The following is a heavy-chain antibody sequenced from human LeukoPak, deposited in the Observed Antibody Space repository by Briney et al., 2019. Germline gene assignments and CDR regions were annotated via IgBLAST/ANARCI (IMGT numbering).Heavy chain of an antibody. CDR2: IYTSGST. J-gene: IGHJ6*03. V-gene: IGHV4-61*02. D-gene: IGHD3-10*01. Sequence: PSETLSLTCTVSGGSISSGSYYWSWIRQPAGKGLEWIGRIYTSGSTNYNPSLKSRVTISVDTSKNQFSLKLSSVTAADTAVYYCARDRAYYGSGSYYYYYYMDVWGKGTTVTISS. CDR1: GGSISSGSYY. CDR3: ARDRAYYGSGSYYYYYYMDV.